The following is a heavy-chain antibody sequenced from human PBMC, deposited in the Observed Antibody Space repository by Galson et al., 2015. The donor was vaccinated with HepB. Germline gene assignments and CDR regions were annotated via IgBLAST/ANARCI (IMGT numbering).Heavy chain of an antibody. Sequence: SPRLPCAGSGLTFSSDSMHCARQAPGKGLEWVSSISSSSSYIYYADSVKGRFTISRDNAKNSLYLQMNSLRAEDTAVYYCARDMRGHYDSSGYHGYSAFDIWGQGTMVTVSS. D-gene: IGHD3-22*01. CDR3: ARDMRGHYDSSGYHGYSAFDI. J-gene: IGHJ3*02. V-gene: IGHV3-21*01. CDR2: ISSSSSYI. CDR1: GLTFSSDS.